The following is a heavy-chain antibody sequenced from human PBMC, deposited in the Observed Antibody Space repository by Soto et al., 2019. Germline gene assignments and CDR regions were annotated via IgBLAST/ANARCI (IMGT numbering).Heavy chain of an antibody. CDR3: ARNSYISGDDDSYYFVY. V-gene: IGHV1-3*01. Sequence: ASVKVSCKASGYTITRSAMHRVRQAPGQRPEWMGWINPGNGDTKYSEKLQGRVTFARDTSASTTYMELSSLRSEDTAMYYCARNSYISGDDDSYYFVYWGQGTPVTVSS. D-gene: IGHD2-21*02. CDR2: INPGNGDT. CDR1: GYTITRSA. J-gene: IGHJ4*02.